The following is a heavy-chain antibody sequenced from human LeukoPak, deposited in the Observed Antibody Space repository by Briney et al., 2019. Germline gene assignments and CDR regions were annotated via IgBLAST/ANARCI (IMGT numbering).Heavy chain of an antibody. V-gene: IGHV3-74*01. CDR2: INSDGSSP. J-gene: IGHJ4*02. D-gene: IGHD3-22*01. CDR3: ARELSPVVKYYFEY. Sequence: GGSLRLSCAASGFTFGTYWMHWVRQAPGKGLVWLSRINSDGSSPIYADSVKGRFTISRDNAKSTLFLQMNGLRAEDTALYYCARELSPVVKYYFEYWGQGTLVTVSS. CDR1: GFTFGTYW.